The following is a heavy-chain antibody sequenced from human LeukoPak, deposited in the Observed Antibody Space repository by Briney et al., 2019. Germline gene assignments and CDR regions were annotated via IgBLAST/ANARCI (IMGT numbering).Heavy chain of an antibody. V-gene: IGHV5-51*01. Sequence: NPGESLKISCKGSGYSFTSYWIGWVRQMPGKGLEWMGIIYPGDSDTRYSPSFQGQVTISADKSISTAYLQWSSLKASDTAMYYCARHSLVGATVSAFDIWGQGTMVTVSS. CDR3: ARHSLVGATVSAFDI. D-gene: IGHD1-26*01. J-gene: IGHJ3*02. CDR1: GYSFTSYW. CDR2: IYPGDSDT.